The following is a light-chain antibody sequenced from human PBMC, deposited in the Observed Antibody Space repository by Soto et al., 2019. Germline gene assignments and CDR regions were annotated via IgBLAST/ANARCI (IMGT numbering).Light chain of an antibody. Sequence: QSALTQPPSASGTPGQRVIISCSGSSSNIGSNTVNWYQQLPGTAPKLLIYSDNQRPSGVPDRFSGSKSGTSASLAISGLQSEDEADYYCAAWDDSLNGVLFGGGTKLTVL. CDR1: SSNIGSNT. CDR2: SDN. V-gene: IGLV1-44*01. J-gene: IGLJ2*01. CDR3: AAWDDSLNGVL.